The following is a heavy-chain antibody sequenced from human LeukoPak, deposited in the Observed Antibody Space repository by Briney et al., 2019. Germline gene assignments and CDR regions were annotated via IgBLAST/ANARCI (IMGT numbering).Heavy chain of an antibody. J-gene: IGHJ5*02. CDR2: IYSGGST. V-gene: IGHV3-53*01. D-gene: IGHD6-6*01. Sequence: PGGSLRLSCAASGFTVSSNYMSWVRQAPGKGLEWVSVIYSGGSTYYADSVKGRFTISRDNSKNTLYLQMNSLRAEDTAVYYCARLQLVRGTGWFDPWGQGTLVTVSS. CDR3: ARLQLVRGTGWFDP. CDR1: GFTVSSNY.